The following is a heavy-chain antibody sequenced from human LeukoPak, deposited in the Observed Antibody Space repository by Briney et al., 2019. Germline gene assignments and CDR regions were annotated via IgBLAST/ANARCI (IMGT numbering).Heavy chain of an antibody. Sequence: GSLRLSCAASGFTFSSYGMHWVRQAPGKGLEWVAVISYDGSNKYYADSVKGRFTISRDNSKNTLYLQMNSLRAEDTAVYYCARERGGATPFDYWGQGTLVTVSS. CDR1: GFTFSSYG. V-gene: IGHV3-30*03. J-gene: IGHJ4*02. D-gene: IGHD1-26*01. CDR2: ISYDGSNK. CDR3: ARERGGATPFDY.